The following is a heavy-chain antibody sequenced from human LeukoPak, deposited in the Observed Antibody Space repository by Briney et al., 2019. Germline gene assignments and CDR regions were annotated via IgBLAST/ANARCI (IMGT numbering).Heavy chain of an antibody. V-gene: IGHV6-1*01. CDR1: GDSVSSNSAS. D-gene: IGHD2-15*01. CDR3: ARHSVDCSGSTCYDY. CDR2: TYYRSKWYN. J-gene: IGHJ4*02. Sequence: SQTLSLTCAISGDSVSSNSASWNWVRQSPSRGLEWLGRTYYRSKWYNDYAVSVKSRITINPDTSKNQFSLKLSSVTAADTAVYYCARHSVDCSGSTCYDYWGQGTLVTVSS.